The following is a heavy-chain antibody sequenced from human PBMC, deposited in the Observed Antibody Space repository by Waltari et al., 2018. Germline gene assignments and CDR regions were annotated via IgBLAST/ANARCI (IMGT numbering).Heavy chain of an antibody. Sequence: QVQLQQWGAGLLKPSETLSLTCAVYGGGSFSGYYWRWIRQPPGTGLEWMGEIDHSGRTNYNPSLKKLLTISLDTSKTQFSLKMRSVTAADTAVYYCARADRGRSGKYASPAWGPWGQGTLVTVSS. CDR3: ARADRGRSGKYASPAWGP. CDR1: GGGSFSGYY. V-gene: IGHV4-34*01. D-gene: IGHD1-26*01. CDR2: IDHSGRT. J-gene: IGHJ5*02.